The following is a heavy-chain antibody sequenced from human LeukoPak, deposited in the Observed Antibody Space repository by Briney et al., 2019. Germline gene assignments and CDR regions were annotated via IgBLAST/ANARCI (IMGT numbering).Heavy chain of an antibody. CDR2: IGGSGGST. CDR1: GFTFSSYA. CDR3: AKGRAITMLDAFDI. V-gene: IGHV3-23*01. Sequence: AGGSPRLSCAASGFTFSSYAMSWVRQAPGKGLEWVSAIGGSGGSTYYADSVKGRFTISRDNSKNTLYLQMNSLRAEDTAVYYCAKGRAITMLDAFDIWGQGTMVTVSS. J-gene: IGHJ3*02. D-gene: IGHD3-10*01.